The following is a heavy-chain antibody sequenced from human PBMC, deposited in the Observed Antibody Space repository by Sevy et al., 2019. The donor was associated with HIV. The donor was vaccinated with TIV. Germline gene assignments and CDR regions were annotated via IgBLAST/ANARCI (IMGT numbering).Heavy chain of an antibody. V-gene: IGHV3-11*06. J-gene: IGHJ5*02. Sequence: GGSLRLSCAVSGFTLNDYYMSWIRQAPGKGLEWVAYIPDTGSYTSYADSVKGRFTISRDNARKSLILEMNNLRAEDTAMYYCARSYSTNNCFDPWGQGTLVTVSS. D-gene: IGHD4-4*01. CDR1: GFTLNDYY. CDR2: IPDTGSYT. CDR3: ARSYSTNNCFDP.